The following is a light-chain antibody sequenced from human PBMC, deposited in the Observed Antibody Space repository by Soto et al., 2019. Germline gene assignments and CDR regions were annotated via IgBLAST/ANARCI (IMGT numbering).Light chain of an antibody. Sequence: EFVRTQSPATLPVSPGEGVTLSCRANQGIGDTLAWYQHKPGQTPRLLIYDTSTRATGVPARFSGSRSGPEFTLTISRLEPEDSAMYYCQQYGTAPITFGQGGRLEIK. CDR3: QQYGTAPIT. J-gene: IGKJ5*01. CDR2: DTS. CDR1: QGIGDT. V-gene: IGKV3-15*01.